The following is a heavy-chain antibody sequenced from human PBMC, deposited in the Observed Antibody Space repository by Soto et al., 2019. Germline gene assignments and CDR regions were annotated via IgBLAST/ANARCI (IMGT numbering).Heavy chain of an antibody. V-gene: IGHV3-23*01. CDR3: AKDVYCSGGSCFSDFDY. CDR1: GFTFGNYA. J-gene: IGHJ4*02. D-gene: IGHD2-15*01. Sequence: EVQLLESGGGLVQPGGSLRLSCAASGFTFGNYAMSWVRQAPGKGLEWVSSISGGGAGTYYADSVKGRFTISSDNSKNTLYLQMNSLRVEDTALYYCAKDVYCSGGSCFSDFDYWGQGTLVTVSS. CDR2: ISGGGAGT.